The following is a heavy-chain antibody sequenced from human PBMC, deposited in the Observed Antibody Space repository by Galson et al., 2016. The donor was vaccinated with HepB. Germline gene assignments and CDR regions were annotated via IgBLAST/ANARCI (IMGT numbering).Heavy chain of an antibody. V-gene: IGHV3-11*04. CDR1: GFTFSDYY. Sequence: SLRLSCAASGFTFSDYYMTWIRQAPGKGLQWLSYISGSGNSISYADSVKGRFTISRDNAENSVHLQMNSLRAEDTAEYYCAREGAIFGVVTNWFDPWGQGTLVTVSS. CDR2: ISGSGNSI. CDR3: AREGAIFGVVTNWFDP. J-gene: IGHJ5*02. D-gene: IGHD3-3*01.